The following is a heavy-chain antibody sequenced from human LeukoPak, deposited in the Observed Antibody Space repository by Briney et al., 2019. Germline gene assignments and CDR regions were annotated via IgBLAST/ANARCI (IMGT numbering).Heavy chain of an antibody. CDR2: IYSSGST. CDR1: GGSVRGYY. V-gene: IGHV4-59*02. CDR3: ARDRGTWNDDGFDY. D-gene: IGHD1-1*01. Sequence: SETLSLTCNVSGGSVRGYYWSWIRQPPGKGLEWIGYIYSSGSTNYNPSLKSRVTMSVDTSKNQFSLKLSSVTAADTAVYYCARDRGTWNDDGFDYWGQGTLVTVSS. J-gene: IGHJ4*02.